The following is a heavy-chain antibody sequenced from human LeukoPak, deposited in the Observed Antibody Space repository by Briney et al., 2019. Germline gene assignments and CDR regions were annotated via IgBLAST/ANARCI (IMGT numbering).Heavy chain of an antibody. Sequence: GGSLRLSCAATGFIFTNYAMSWVREAPGKGLEWVSAISGSGGNTYYADSVKGRFTISRDNSMNTLYLQMSSLRAEDTAVYYCAKRDYWGQGTLVTVSS. CDR3: AKRDY. J-gene: IGHJ4*02. V-gene: IGHV3-23*01. CDR1: GFIFTNYA. CDR2: ISGSGGNT.